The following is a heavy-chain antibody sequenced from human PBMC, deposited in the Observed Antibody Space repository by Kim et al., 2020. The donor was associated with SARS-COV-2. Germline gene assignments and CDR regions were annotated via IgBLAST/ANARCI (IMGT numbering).Heavy chain of an antibody. D-gene: IGHD3-9*01. Sequence: GGSLRLSCAASGFTFNSYWMHWVRQAPGKGLVWVSRINSDGSSTSYADSLKGRFTISRDNAKNTLYLQMNSLRAEDTAVYYCARDSDYDILTGYYNAIDYWGQGTLVTVSS. CDR2: INSDGSST. J-gene: IGHJ4*02. V-gene: IGHV3-74*01. CDR1: GFTFNSYW. CDR3: ARDSDYDILTGYYNAIDY.